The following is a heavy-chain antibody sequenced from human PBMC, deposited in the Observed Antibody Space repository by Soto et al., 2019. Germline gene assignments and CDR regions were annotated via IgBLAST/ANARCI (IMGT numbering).Heavy chain of an antibody. Sequence: SETPSPTSTVPGGSTGNNYSSLLLTPEAKGLVWIGYIFHSGSTTYIPSLKRRATKSVDTSKNQFSLNLSSVTDADTAVYYCARVDYEIWSGTSPSNYGMDVWGQGNKVTLSS. CDR3: ARVDYEIWSGTSPSNYGMDV. CDR2: IFHSGST. J-gene: IGHJ6*01. CDR1: GGSTGNNY. D-gene: IGHD3-3*01. V-gene: IGHV4-59*01.